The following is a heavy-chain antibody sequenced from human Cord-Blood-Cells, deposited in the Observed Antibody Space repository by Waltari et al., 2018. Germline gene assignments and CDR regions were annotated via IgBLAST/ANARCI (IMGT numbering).Heavy chain of an antibody. CDR3: ATRAPKWWIFDY. CDR2: FDPEDGET. CDR1: GYTLTEFS. J-gene: IGHJ4*02. Sequence: QVQLVQSGAEVKKPGASVKVSCTVSGYTLTEFSMHWVRQAPGKGLEWMGGFDPEDGETIYAQKFQGRVTMTEDTSTDTAYMELSSLRSEDTAVYYCATRAPKWWIFDYWGQGTLVTVSS. V-gene: IGHV1-24*01. D-gene: IGHD2-15*01.